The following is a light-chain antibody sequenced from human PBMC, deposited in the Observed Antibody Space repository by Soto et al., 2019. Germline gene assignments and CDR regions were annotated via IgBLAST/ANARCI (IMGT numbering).Light chain of an antibody. J-gene: IGLJ1*01. Sequence: QSVLTQPASVSGSPGQSITISCTGTSSDVGGYNYVSWYQHHPGKAPKLIIYDVSNRPSGVSIRFSGSKSDNTASLTFSGLQPEDYADYHCSSYAGAYTLVFGTGTKVTVL. CDR1: SSDVGGYNY. CDR2: DVS. CDR3: SSYAGAYTLV. V-gene: IGLV2-14*03.